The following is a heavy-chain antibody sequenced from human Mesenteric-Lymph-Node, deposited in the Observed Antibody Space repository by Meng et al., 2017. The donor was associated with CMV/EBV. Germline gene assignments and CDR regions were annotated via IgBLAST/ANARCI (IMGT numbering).Heavy chain of an antibody. CDR3: ARAGSYRYDY. CDR2: MNSDGRTI. V-gene: IGHV3-74*01. CDR1: GFTFRTYW. Sequence: LSCSASGFTFRTYWMHWVRQAPGKGLVWVSRMNSDGRTIDYADSVKGRFTISRDNAKNTLYLHMNSLRVEDTAMYYCARAGSYRYDYWGQGTLVTVSS. J-gene: IGHJ4*02. D-gene: IGHD1-26*01.